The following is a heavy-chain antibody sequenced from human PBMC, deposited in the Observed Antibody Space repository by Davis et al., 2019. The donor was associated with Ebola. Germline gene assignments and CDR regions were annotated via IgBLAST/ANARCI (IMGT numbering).Heavy chain of an antibody. D-gene: IGHD2-15*01. CDR2: LYHGGGT. CDR1: GGYISGYY. CDR3: ARGIRYCSGGSCYSWFDP. V-gene: IGHV4-59*08. Sequence: MPSETLSLTCTVSGGYISGYYWSWIRQPPGKGLEWIGNLYHGGGTNYSPSLKSRLTISVDTSKNQFSLELRSLTAADTAVYYCARGIRYCSGGSCYSWFDPWGQGTLVTVSS. J-gene: IGHJ5*02.